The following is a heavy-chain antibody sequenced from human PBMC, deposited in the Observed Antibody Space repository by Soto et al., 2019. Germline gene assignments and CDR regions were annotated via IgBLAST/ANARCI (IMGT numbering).Heavy chain of an antibody. Sequence: QVQLVQSGAGVKKPGASVKVSCKASGYTFTSYGISWVRQAPGQGLVWMGWISAYNGNTNYAQKLQGRATMTTNSATSTAYMGLPSLSSDDTAVYYSARDRVTIFGVVDVWYFDLSGRGTLVTV. V-gene: IGHV1-18*01. CDR3: ARDRVTIFGVVDVWYFDL. J-gene: IGHJ2*01. CDR1: GYTFTSYG. D-gene: IGHD3-3*01. CDR2: ISAYNGNT.